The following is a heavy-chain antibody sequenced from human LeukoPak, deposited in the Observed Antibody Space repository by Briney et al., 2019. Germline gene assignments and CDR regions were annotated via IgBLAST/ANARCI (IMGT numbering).Heavy chain of an antibody. CDR1: GGTFSSYA. CDR3: ARGYQTYYYDSSGLEPLDY. D-gene: IGHD3-22*01. Sequence: SVKISCKASGGTFSSYAISWVRQATGQGLEWMGGIIPIFGTANYAQKFKGRVTITADESTSTAYMELSSLRSEDTAVYYCARGYQTYYYDSSGLEPLDYWGQGTLVTVSS. J-gene: IGHJ4*02. CDR2: IIPIFGTA. V-gene: IGHV1-69*13.